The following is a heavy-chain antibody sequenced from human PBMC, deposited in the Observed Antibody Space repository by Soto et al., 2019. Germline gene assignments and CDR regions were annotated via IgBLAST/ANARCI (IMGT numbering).Heavy chain of an antibody. D-gene: IGHD2-21*01. CDR1: VSTFRTSG. CDR2: GIPLFKTP. Sequence: QGQFGQSGVTVKRPGSSVKVSSNASVSTFRTSGIAWVRQAPGQGPECLVGGIPLFKTPKYAERFNGRLSITADASTGTVYLEVSSVRSEDTAVCYCAGAADSACGGGSSYRLYSSFYSWGQGTLV. J-gene: IGHJ5*02. CDR3: AGAADSACGGGSSYRLYSSFYS. V-gene: IGHV1-69*01.